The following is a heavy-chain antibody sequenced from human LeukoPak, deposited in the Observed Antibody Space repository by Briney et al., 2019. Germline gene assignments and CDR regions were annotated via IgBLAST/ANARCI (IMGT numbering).Heavy chain of an antibody. D-gene: IGHD2-15*01. CDR3: ASTQRGDYFDY. J-gene: IGHJ4*02. Sequence: GGSLRLSCAASEFTFSDYYMSWVRQAPGKGLAWVSYISSTSSIRYYADSVKGRFTISRDKSKNTLYLQMNSLRAEDTAVYYCASTQRGDYFDYWGQGTLVTVSS. CDR1: EFTFSDYY. CDR2: ISSTSSIR. V-gene: IGHV3-11*04.